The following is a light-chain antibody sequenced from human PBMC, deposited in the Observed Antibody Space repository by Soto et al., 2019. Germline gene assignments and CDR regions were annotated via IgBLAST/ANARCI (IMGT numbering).Light chain of an antibody. J-gene: IGLJ1*01. CDR1: SSDVGSYNL. CDR3: CSYAGSSYV. CDR2: EVS. V-gene: IGLV2-23*02. Sequence: QYALTQPASVSGSPGQSSTISCTGTSSDVGSYNLVSWYQQHPGKAPKLMIYEVSKRPSGVSNRFSGSKSGNTASLTISGLQAEDEADYYCCSYAGSSYVFGTGTKLTVL.